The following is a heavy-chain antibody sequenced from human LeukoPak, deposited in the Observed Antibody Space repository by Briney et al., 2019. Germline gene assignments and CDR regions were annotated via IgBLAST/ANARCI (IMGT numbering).Heavy chain of an antibody. J-gene: IGHJ4*02. CDR3: AREEQQLGSEFDY. V-gene: IGHV1-18*01. CDR2: ISAYNGNT. CDR1: GYTFTNYG. D-gene: IGHD6-13*01. Sequence: ASVKVSCKASGYTFTNYGISWVRQAPGQGLEWMGWISAYNGNTNYAQNLQGRVTVTTDTSTSTAYMELRSLRSDDTAVYYCAREEQQLGSEFDYWGQGTLVTVSS.